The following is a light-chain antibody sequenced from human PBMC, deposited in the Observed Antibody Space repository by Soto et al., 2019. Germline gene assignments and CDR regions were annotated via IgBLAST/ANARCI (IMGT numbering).Light chain of an antibody. J-gene: IGKJ1*01. CDR1: QSLLHSNGYNY. CDR3: LQTLQTPRT. Sequence: DIVMTQSPLSLPVTPGEPASISCRSSQSLLHSNGYNYLDWYLQKPGQSPQLLIYLGSNRASGVPDRFSGSGSGSDLTLTISRVEARDVGVYYWLQTLQTPRTVGQGTKVEVK. CDR2: LGS. V-gene: IGKV2-28*01.